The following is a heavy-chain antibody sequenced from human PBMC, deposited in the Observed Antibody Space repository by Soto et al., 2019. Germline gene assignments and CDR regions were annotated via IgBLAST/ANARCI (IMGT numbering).Heavy chain of an antibody. Sequence: XSVKVPCKASGYSFTGYYMHWVRQAPGQGLEWMGWINPNSGGTNYAQKFQGWVTMTRDTSISTAYMELSRLRSDDTAVYYCARESHKYYDFWSGYLPDYWGQGTLVTVSS. CDR3: ARESHKYYDFWSGYLPDY. D-gene: IGHD3-3*01. CDR1: GYSFTGYY. CDR2: INPNSGGT. J-gene: IGHJ4*02. V-gene: IGHV1-2*04.